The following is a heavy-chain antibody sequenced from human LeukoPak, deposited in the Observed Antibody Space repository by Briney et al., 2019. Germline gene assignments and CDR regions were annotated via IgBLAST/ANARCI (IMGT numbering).Heavy chain of an antibody. Sequence: ASVKVSCKATGYTFTSYYMHWVRQAPGQELEWTGIINPSGGSTSYAQKFQGRVTMTRDTSTSTVYMELSSLRSEDTAVYYCARSRIDDIEYYFDYWGQGTLVTVSS. CDR2: INPSGGST. D-gene: IGHD2-15*01. CDR1: GYTFTSYY. V-gene: IGHV1-46*01. J-gene: IGHJ4*02. CDR3: ARSRIDDIEYYFDY.